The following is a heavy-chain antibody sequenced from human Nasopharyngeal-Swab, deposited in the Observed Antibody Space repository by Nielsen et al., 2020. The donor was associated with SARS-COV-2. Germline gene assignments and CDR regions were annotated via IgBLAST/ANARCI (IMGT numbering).Heavy chain of an antibody. Sequence: SVQVSCKASGGTFSSYAISWVRQAPGQGLEWMGRIIPILGIANYAQKFQGRVTITADKSTSTAYMELSSLRSEDTAVYYCARDRRNGWGYFDYWGQGTLVTVSS. J-gene: IGHJ4*02. CDR2: IIPILGIA. CDR1: GGTFSSYA. D-gene: IGHD3-16*01. CDR3: ARDRRNGWGYFDY. V-gene: IGHV1-69*04.